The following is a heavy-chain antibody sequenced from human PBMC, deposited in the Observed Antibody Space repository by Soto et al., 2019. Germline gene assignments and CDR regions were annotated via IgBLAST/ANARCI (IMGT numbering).Heavy chain of an antibody. J-gene: IGHJ4*02. D-gene: IGHD3-16*01. V-gene: IGHV3-33*01. CDR2: IWYDGSNK. CDR1: GFTFSSYG. Sequence: PGGSLRLSCAASGFTFSSYGMHWVRQAPGKGLEWVAVIWYDGSNKYYADSVKGRFTISRDNAKNTLYLQMNSLRAEDTAVYYCARDTFGPRDYWGPGTLVTVSS. CDR3: ARDTFGPRDY.